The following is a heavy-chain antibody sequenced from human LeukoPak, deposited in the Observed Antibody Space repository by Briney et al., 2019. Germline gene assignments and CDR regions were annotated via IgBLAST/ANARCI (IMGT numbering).Heavy chain of an antibody. CDR2: ISYDGSNK. D-gene: IGHD6-13*01. CDR1: GFTFSSYG. J-gene: IGHJ4*02. V-gene: IGHV3-30*18. Sequence: GGSLRLSCAASGFTFSSYGMHWVRQAPGKGLEWVAVISYDGSNKYYADSVKGRFTISRDNSKNTLYLQMNSLRVEDTAVYYCAKERSGLNSAAGINLDYWGQGTLVTVSS. CDR3: AKERSGLNSAAGINLDY.